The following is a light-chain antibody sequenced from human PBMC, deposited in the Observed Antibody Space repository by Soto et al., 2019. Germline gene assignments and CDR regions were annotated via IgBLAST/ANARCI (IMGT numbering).Light chain of an antibody. Sequence: NFMLTQPHSVSESPGKTVTISCTRSSGSIASNYVQWYQQRPGSAPTTVIYEDNQRPSGVPDRFSGSIDSSSNSASLTVPGLKTEDEANYYWQSYDSSTVVFGGGTKLTVL. J-gene: IGLJ2*01. V-gene: IGLV6-57*04. CDR2: EDN. CDR1: SGSIASNY. CDR3: QSYDSSTVV.